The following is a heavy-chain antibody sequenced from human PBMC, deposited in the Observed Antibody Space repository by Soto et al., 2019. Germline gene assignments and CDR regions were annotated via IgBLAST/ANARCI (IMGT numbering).Heavy chain of an antibody. V-gene: IGHV3-21*01. CDR3: ATGGSGSYGVDMDV. CDR1: RVICNRCN. J-gene: IGHJ6*02. D-gene: IGHD4-17*01. Sequence: LRLCGAAPRVICNRCNMDCLRQAPRRGREWVSSISSSCRFPDYADSVRGRFTISRDNAKNSLYLQMTSLSADDRAVYYCATGGSGSYGVDMDVWGQGPKVTVSS. CDR2: ISSSCRFP.